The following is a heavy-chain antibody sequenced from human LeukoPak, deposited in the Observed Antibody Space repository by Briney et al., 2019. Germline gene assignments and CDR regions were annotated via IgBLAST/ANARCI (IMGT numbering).Heavy chain of an antibody. CDR3: ARSDVPGIAAVYYYYYYGMDV. J-gene: IGHJ6*02. CDR2: ISYDGSNK. V-gene: IGHV3-30-3*01. Sequence: GRSLRLSCAASGFTFSSYAMHWVRQAPGKGLEWVAVISYDGSNKYYADSVKGRFTISRANSKNTLYLQMNSLRAEDTAVYYCARSDVPGIAAVYYYYYYGMDVWGQGTTVTVSS. CDR1: GFTFSSYA. D-gene: IGHD6-13*01.